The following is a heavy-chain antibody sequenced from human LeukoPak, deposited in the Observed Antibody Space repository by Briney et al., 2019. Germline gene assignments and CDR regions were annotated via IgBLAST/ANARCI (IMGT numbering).Heavy chain of an antibody. Sequence: ASVKVSCKASGYTFTSYDINWVRQATGQGLEWMGWMNPNSGNTGYAQKFQGRVTMTRNTSISTAYMELSSLRSEDTAVYYCARKANIVALSAAHYYYSGMDVWGQGTTVTVSS. V-gene: IGHV1-8*01. D-gene: IGHD2-2*01. CDR2: MNPNSGNT. J-gene: IGHJ6*02. CDR1: GYTFTSYD. CDR3: ARKANIVALSAAHYYYSGMDV.